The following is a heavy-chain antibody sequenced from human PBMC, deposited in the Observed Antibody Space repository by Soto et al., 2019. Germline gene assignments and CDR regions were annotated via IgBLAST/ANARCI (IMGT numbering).Heavy chain of an antibody. CDR1: GGSISSYY. D-gene: IGHD3-22*01. CDR2: IYYEST. V-gene: IGHV4-59*01. Sequence: QVQLQESGPGLVKPSETLSLTCIVSGGSISSYYWSWIRQPPGKGLEWIGYIYYESTNYNLSLKSRVIISVDTSRNQFSLRLSSVTAADTAVYYCARAYYDTSGYSLDPWGQGTLVTVSS. J-gene: IGHJ5*02. CDR3: ARAYYDTSGYSLDP.